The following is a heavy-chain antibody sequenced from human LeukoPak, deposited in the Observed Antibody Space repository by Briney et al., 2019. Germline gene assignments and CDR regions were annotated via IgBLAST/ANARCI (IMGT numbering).Heavy chain of an antibody. V-gene: IGHV3-23*01. D-gene: IGHD1-1*01. CDR2: ISSSGDNT. J-gene: IGHJ4*02. CDR1: GFVFSTYA. Sequence: GGSLRLPCAASGFVFSTYAMGWVRQAPGKGLEWVSAISSSGDNTYYADSVKGQFTISRDNSKNTLDLQMNSLRAEDTAMYHCAKVKALDAVASYFDYWGQGTLVTVSS. CDR3: AKVKALDAVASYFDY.